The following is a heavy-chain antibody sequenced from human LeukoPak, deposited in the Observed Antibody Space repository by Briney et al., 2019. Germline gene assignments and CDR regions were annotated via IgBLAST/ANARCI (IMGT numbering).Heavy chain of an antibody. CDR1: GYTFTGYY. CDR2: INPKSGGT. J-gene: IGHJ5*02. Sequence: GASVEVSCKASGYTFTGYYMHWVRQAPGQGPEWMGWINPKSGGTKNAQKFQGRVTMTRDTSISTAYMELSSLESDDTAVYYCTGGHRIAAGGGYFDPWGQGTLVTVSS. D-gene: IGHD6-13*01. CDR3: TGGHRIAAGGGYFDP. V-gene: IGHV1-2*02.